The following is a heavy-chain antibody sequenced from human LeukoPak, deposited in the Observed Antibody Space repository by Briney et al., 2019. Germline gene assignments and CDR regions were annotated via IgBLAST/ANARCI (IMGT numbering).Heavy chain of an antibody. J-gene: IGHJ4*02. CDR1: GFTLSSYA. D-gene: IGHD5-18*01. Sequence: PGGSLRLSCAASGFTLSSYAMSWVRQAPGKGLEWVSAISVSGNTYHADSVKGRFTISRDNAKNSLYLQMNSLRAEDTAVYYCARAITNYGYIFDYWGQGTLVTASS. CDR3: ARAITNYGYIFDY. CDR2: ISVSGNT. V-gene: IGHV3-23*01.